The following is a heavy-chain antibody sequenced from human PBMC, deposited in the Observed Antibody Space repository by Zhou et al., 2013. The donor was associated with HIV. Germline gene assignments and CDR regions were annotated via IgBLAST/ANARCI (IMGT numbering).Heavy chain of an antibody. CDR2: IIPIFGTA. CDR3: ARVHPDDYGDYERWEDYFDY. D-gene: IGHD4-17*01. Sequence: QVQLVQSGAEVKKPGSSVKVSCKASGATFSSYAISWVRQAPGQGLEWMGRIIPIFGTANYAQKFQGRVTITADKSTSTAYMELSSLRSEDTAVYYCARVHPDDYGDYERWEDYFDYWGQGTLVTVSS. V-gene: IGHV1-69*14. CDR1: GATFSSYA. J-gene: IGHJ4*02.